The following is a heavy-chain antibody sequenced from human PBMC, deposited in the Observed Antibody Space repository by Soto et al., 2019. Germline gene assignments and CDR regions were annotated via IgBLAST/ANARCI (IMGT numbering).Heavy chain of an antibody. CDR3: ARDKDGNYGIN. CDR1: GGSISSGGYS. D-gene: IGHD4-17*01. Sequence: PSETLSLTCAVSGGSISSGGYSWSWIRQPPGKGLEWIGYIYHSGSTYYNPSLKGRVTISVDRSKNQFSLKLSSVTAADTAVYYCARDKDGNYGINWGQGTLVTVSS. CDR2: IYHSGST. V-gene: IGHV4-30-2*01. J-gene: IGHJ4*02.